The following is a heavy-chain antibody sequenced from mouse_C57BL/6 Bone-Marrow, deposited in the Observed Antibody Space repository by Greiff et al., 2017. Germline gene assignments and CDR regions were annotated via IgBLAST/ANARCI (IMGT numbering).Heavy chain of an antibody. V-gene: IGHV1-69*01. CDR3: APGYVDD. Sequence: QVQLQQPGAELVMPGASVKLSCKASGYTFTSYWMHWVKQRPGQGLEWIGEIDPSDSYTNYNQKFKGKSTLTVDKSSSTAYMQLSSLTSEDSAGYYCAPGYVDDWGQDSTLAVSS. J-gene: IGHJ2*01. CDR2: IDPSDSYT. CDR1: GYTFTSYW.